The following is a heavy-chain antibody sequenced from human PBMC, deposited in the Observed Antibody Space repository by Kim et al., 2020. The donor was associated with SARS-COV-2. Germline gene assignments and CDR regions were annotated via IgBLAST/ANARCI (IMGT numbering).Heavy chain of an antibody. Sequence: GGSLRLSCAASGFSFSDYYMDWVRQAPGKGPEWVARRRDKGSGYSSEYAPSVKGRFSISRDDSKNSVFLQMNSLKTEDTGLYYCARSSYSSGCYFRGIWGQGT. CDR3: ARSSYSSGCYFRGI. J-gene: IGHJ3*02. CDR1: GFSFSDYY. CDR2: RRDKGSGYSS. V-gene: IGHV3-72*01. D-gene: IGHD3-10*01.